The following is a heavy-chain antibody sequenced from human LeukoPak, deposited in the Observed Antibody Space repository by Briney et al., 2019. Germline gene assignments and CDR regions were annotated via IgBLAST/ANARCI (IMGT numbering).Heavy chain of an antibody. CDR1: GFTFRNYG. CDR3: VRDRGGGSGYSRYFDL. V-gene: IGHV3-33*01. D-gene: IGHD3-22*01. Sequence: GGSLRLSCAASGFTFRNYGMHWVRQAPGKGLEWVAVIWYDGSNQYYADSVKGRFTISRDNSKMILYLQMNSLRAEDTAVYYCVRDRGGGSGYSRYFDLWGQGTLVTVSS. J-gene: IGHJ5*02. CDR2: IWYDGSNQ.